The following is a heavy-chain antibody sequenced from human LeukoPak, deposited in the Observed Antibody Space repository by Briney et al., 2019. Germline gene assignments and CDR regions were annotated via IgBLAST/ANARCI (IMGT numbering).Heavy chain of an antibody. CDR3: ARDLTGSYYMDY. Sequence: SVKVSCKASGGTFSSYAISWVRQAPGQGLEWMGGIIPIFGTANYAQKFQGRVTITTDESTSTAYMELSSLRSEDTAVYYCARDLTGSYYMDYWGQGTLVTVSS. J-gene: IGHJ4*02. CDR2: IIPIFGTA. V-gene: IGHV1-69*05. D-gene: IGHD3-10*01. CDR1: GGTFSSYA.